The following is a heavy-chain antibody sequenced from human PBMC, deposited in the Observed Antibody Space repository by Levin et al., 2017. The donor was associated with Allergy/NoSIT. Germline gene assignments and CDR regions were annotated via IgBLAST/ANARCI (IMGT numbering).Heavy chain of an antibody. CDR2: ISYDGSNK. Sequence: GGSLRLSCAASGFTFSSYGMHWVRQAPGKGLEWVAVISYDGSNKYYADSVKGRFTISRDNSKNTLYLQMNSLRAEDTAVYYCAKDIGYCSGGSCYPSYYYYGMDVWGQGTTVTVSS. CDR3: AKDIGYCSGGSCYPSYYYYGMDV. J-gene: IGHJ6*02. CDR1: GFTFSSYG. D-gene: IGHD2-15*01. V-gene: IGHV3-30*18.